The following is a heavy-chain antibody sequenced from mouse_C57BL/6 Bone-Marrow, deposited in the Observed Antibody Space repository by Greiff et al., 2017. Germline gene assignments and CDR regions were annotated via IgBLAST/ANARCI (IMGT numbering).Heavy chain of an antibody. CDR1: GFTFSSYA. CDR3: ARDRFITSLFDY. Sequence: EVQLVESGGGLVKPGGSLKLSCAASGFTFSSYAMSWVRQTPEKRLEWVATISDGGSYTYYPDNVKGRFTISRDNAKNTLYLQMNHLKSEDTAMYYCARDRFITSLFDYWGQGTTPTVSS. CDR2: ISDGGSYT. D-gene: IGHD1-1*01. V-gene: IGHV5-4*01. J-gene: IGHJ2*01.